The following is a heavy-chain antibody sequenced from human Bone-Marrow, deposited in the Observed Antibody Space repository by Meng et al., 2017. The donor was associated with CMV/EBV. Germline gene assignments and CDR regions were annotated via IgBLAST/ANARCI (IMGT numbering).Heavy chain of an antibody. CDR2: ISYDGSNK. J-gene: IGHJ6*02. D-gene: IGHD3-3*01. V-gene: IGHV3-30-3*01. CDR3: ARELRFLEGYYYYGMDV. CDR1: GFTFSSYA. Sequence: GESLKISCAASGFTFSSYAMHWVRQAPGKGLEWVAVISYDGSNKYYADSVKGRFTISRDNAKNSLYLQMNSLRAEDTAVYYCARELRFLEGYYYYGMDVWGQGTTVTVSS.